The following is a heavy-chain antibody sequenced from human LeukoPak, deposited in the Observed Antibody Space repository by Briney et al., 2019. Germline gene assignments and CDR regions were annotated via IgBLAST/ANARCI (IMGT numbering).Heavy chain of an antibody. CDR3: AKDIGAVAGYAFDI. V-gene: IGHV3-20*04. J-gene: IGHJ3*02. CDR2: IDRNGDST. Sequence: GGSLRLSCAASGFTFEDYGMSWVRQGPGKGLEWVSAIDRNGDSTGYADSVKGRFTISRDNAKNSLYLQMNSLRPEDTALYYCAKDIGAVAGYAFDIWGQGTMVTVSS. CDR1: GFTFEDYG. D-gene: IGHD6-19*01.